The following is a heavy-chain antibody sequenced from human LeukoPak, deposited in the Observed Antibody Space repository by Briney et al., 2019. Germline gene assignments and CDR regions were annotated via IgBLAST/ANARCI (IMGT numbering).Heavy chain of an antibody. J-gene: IGHJ4*02. D-gene: IGHD6-19*01. CDR1: GYSISSGYY. CDR3: TRAAVPGTVDY. V-gene: IGHV4-38-2*01. Sequence: SETLSLTCAVSGYSISSGYYWGWIRQPPGKGPEWIGSFYHSESTYYNPSLKGRVTISVDTSKNQFSLKLTSATATDTAVYYCTRAAVPGTVDYWGQGTLVTVSS. CDR2: FYHSEST.